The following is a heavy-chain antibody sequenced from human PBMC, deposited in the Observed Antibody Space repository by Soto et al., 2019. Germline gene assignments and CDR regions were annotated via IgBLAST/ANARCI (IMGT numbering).Heavy chain of an antibody. CDR1: GYSLTSYY. D-gene: IGHD6-25*01. CDR3: ARAATVIHTYNWFDP. J-gene: IGHJ5*02. CDR2: INPSGGST. V-gene: IGHV1-46*01. Sequence: ASLKVACKASGYSLTSYYMHWVRLAPGQGLEWMGIINPSGGSTSYAQKFQGRVTMTRDTSTSTVYMELRSLRSEDTAVYYCARAATVIHTYNWFDPWGQGTLVTVSS.